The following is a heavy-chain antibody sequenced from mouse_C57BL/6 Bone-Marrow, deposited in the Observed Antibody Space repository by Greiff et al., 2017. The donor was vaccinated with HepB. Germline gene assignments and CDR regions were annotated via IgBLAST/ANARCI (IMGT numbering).Heavy chain of an antibody. J-gene: IGHJ2*01. CDR1: GYTFTSYW. CDR2: IDPSDSYT. V-gene: IGHV1-59*01. Sequence: QVQLKESGAELVRPGTSVKLSCKASGYTFTSYWMHWVKQRPGQGLEWIGVIDPSDSYTNYNQKFKGKATLTVDTSSSTAYMQLSSLTSEDSAVYYCARNGSSFDYWGQGTTLTVSS. D-gene: IGHD1-1*01. CDR3: ARNGSSFDY.